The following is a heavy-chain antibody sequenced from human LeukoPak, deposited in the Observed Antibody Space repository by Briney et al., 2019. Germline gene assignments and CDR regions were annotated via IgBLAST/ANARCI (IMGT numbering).Heavy chain of an antibody. CDR3: ARVPFGSGENWFDP. CDR2: IYYSGSA. D-gene: IGHD3-10*01. CDR1: GGSISSYY. V-gene: IGHV4-59*01. Sequence: SETLSLTCTVSGGSISSYYWSWIRQPPGEGLEWIGYIYYSGSATYNPSLKSRVTISVDTSKNHFSLKLSSVTAADTAVYYCARVPFGSGENWFDPWGQGALVTVSS. J-gene: IGHJ5*02.